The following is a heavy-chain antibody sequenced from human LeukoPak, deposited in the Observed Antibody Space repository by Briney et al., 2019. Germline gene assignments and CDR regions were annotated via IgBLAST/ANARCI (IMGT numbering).Heavy chain of an antibody. CDR2: IYSGGTT. CDR1: GFTVSNNY. J-gene: IGHJ5*02. V-gene: IGHV3-66*01. CDR3: ARDDGGYQGFDP. Sequence: PGGSLRLSCEASGFTVSNNYMNWVRQAPGKGLEWVSVIYSGGTTYYADSVKGRFTISRDNSKNTLYLQMNSLRAEDTAVYYCARDDGGYQGFDPWGQGTLVTVSS. D-gene: IGHD5-12*01.